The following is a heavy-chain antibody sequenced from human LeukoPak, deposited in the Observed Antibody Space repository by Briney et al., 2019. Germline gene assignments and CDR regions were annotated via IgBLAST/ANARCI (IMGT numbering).Heavy chain of an antibody. CDR1: GFTFDDYA. V-gene: IGHV3-9*03. CDR3: AKGRYSSSWSYFDY. CDR2: ISWNSGSI. Sequence: GGSLRLSCAASGFTFDDYAMHWVRQAPGKGLEWVSGISWNSGSIGYADSVKGRFTISRDNAKNSLYLQMNSLRAEDMALYYCAKGRYSSSWSYFDYWGQGTLVTVSS. J-gene: IGHJ4*02. D-gene: IGHD6-13*01.